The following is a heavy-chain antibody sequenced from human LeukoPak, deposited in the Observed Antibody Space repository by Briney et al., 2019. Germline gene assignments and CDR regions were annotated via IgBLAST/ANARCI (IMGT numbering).Heavy chain of an antibody. V-gene: IGHV3-21*01. J-gene: IGHJ6*02. CDR2: ISSSSSYI. CDR1: GFTFSSYS. CDR3: ARATRGYYGMDV. Sequence: GGSLRLSCAASGFTFSSYSMNWVRQAPGKGLEWVSSISSSSSYIYYADSVKGRFTISRDNAKNSLYLQMNSLRAEDTAVYYCARATRGYYGMDVWGQGTTVTVSS. D-gene: IGHD3-16*01.